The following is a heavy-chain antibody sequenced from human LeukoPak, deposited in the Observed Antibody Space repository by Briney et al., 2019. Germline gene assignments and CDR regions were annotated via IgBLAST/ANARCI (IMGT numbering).Heavy chain of an antibody. Sequence: SGGTLRLSCAASGFSFSSFEMNRVRQAPGKGLEWVSYIYKSGTTIYYADSVKGRFTISRDYAKNSLYLQMNSLRAADTAVYYCARVGYSNRWCLDCWGQGTLVTVSS. D-gene: IGHD6-13*01. CDR1: GFSFSSFE. CDR3: ARVGYSNRWCLDC. V-gene: IGHV3-48*03. J-gene: IGHJ4*02. CDR2: IYKSGTTI.